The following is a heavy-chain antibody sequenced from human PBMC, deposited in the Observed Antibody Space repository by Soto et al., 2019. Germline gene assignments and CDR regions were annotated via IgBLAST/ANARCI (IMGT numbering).Heavy chain of an antibody. CDR3: ARQAAAPGIDLWFDP. D-gene: IGHD6-13*01. J-gene: IGHJ5*02. CDR1: GGSISSSRSY. CDR2: IFYAGNT. V-gene: IGHV4-39*01. Sequence: PSETLSLTCNVSGGSISSSRSYWAWFRQPPGKELEWIANIFYAGNTYYNPSLKSRVTVTVDTSKNQFTLKLDSVTAAATAVYYCARQAAAPGIDLWFDPWGQGTLVTVSS.